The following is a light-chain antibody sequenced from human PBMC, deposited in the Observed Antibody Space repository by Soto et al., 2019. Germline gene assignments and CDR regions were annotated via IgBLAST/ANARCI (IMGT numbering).Light chain of an antibody. V-gene: IGKV3D-15*01. Sequence: IVMTQSPATLSVSPGERATLSCRASQSVSSNLAWYQQKPGQAPRLLIYAASYRATGIPDRFSGSGSGTEFTLSISRLDPADFAVYYCQQYGNSPPTFGQGTKVDIK. CDR2: AAS. J-gene: IGKJ1*01. CDR3: QQYGNSPPT. CDR1: QSVSSN.